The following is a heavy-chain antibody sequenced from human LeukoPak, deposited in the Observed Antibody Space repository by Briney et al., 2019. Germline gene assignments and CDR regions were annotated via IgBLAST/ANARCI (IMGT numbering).Heavy chain of an antibody. CDR2: IYYSGST. D-gene: IGHD3-3*01. CDR1: GGSISSYY. V-gene: IGHV4-59*01. Sequence: SETLSLTCTVSGGSISSYYWSWIRQPPGKGLEWIGYIYYSGSTNYNPSLKSRVTISVDTSKNQFSLKLSSVTAADTAVYYCARGVGDFWSGYYTSDYWGQGTLVTVSS. J-gene: IGHJ4*02. CDR3: ARGVGDFWSGYYTSDY.